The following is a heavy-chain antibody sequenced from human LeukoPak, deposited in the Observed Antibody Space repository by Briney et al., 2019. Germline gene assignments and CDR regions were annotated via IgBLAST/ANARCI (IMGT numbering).Heavy chain of an antibody. CDR2: ITGSGGST. V-gene: IGHV3-23*01. J-gene: IGHJ4*02. CDR3: ASNGASSSWYRFYY. D-gene: IGHD6-13*01. CDR1: GFTFSSYA. Sequence: GGSLRLSCAASGFTFSSYAMSWVRQAPGKGLEWVSTITGSGGSTYYADSVKGRFTISRDNSKDTLYLQVNSLRAEDTAVYSCASNGASSSWYRFYYWGQGTLVTVSS.